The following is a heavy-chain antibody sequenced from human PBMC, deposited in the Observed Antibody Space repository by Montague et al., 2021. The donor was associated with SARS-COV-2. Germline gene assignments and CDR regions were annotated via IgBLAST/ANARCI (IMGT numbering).Heavy chain of an antibody. Sequence: SETLSLTCAVSGGSISSSNWWSWVRQPPGKGLEWIGEIYHSGSTSYNPSLKSRVTISVDKPKNQFSLKLSSVTAADTAVYYCAGGYRRITIFGVVIYDAFDIWGQGTMVTVSS. J-gene: IGHJ3*02. V-gene: IGHV4-4*02. CDR1: GGSISSSNW. CDR3: AGGYRRITIFGVVIYDAFDI. D-gene: IGHD3-3*01. CDR2: IYHSGST.